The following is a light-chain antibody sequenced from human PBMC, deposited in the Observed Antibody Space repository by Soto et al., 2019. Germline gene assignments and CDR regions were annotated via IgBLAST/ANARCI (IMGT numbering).Light chain of an antibody. CDR3: CSYAGSYYV. J-gene: IGLJ1*01. CDR1: SSDVGGYND. CDR2: DVS. V-gene: IGLV2-11*01. Sequence: QSALTQPRSVSWSPGQSVTISCTGTSSDVGGYNDVSWYQQHPGKAPKLMIYDVSTRPSGVPDRFSGSKSGNTASLTISGLQAEDEDDYYCCSYAGSYYVFGTGTKVTVL.